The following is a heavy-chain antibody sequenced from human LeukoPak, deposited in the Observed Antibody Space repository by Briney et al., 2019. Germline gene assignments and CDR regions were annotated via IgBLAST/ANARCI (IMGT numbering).Heavy chain of an antibody. J-gene: IGHJ4*02. CDR3: AKDPLRLVGATKTGWNYFDY. CDR1: GFTFSSYA. Sequence: GGSLRLSCAASGFTFSSYAMSWVRQAPGKGLEWVSAISGSGGSTYYADSVKGRFTISRDNSKNTLYLQMNSLRAEDTAVYYCAKDPLRLVGATKTGWNYFDYWGQGTLVTVSS. D-gene: IGHD1-26*01. V-gene: IGHV3-23*01. CDR2: ISGSGGST.